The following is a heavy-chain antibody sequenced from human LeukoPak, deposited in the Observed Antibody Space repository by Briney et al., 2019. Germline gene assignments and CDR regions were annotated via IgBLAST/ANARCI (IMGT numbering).Heavy chain of an antibody. Sequence: GGSLRLSCAASGFTFSSYTMNWVRHAPGKGLEWVAYISATGNTVYYADSVKGRFIISRDNAKNSLYLVMNSHIAEGTAVYYCARDTLYDVWRGSYPAFDYWGLGNLVTVSS. D-gene: IGHD3-3*01. V-gene: IGHV3-48*04. CDR3: ARDTLYDVWRGSYPAFDY. CDR2: ISATGNTV. CDR1: GFTFSSYT. J-gene: IGHJ4*02.